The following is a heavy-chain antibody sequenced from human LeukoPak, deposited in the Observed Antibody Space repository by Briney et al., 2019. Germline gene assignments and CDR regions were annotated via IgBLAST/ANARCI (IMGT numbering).Heavy chain of an antibody. CDR2: ISGSGGTT. V-gene: IGHV3-23*01. D-gene: IGHD5-18*01. CDR3: AKERSGYIPFDY. CDR1: GFAFSNIA. J-gene: IGHJ4*02. Sequence: GGSLRLSCASSGFAFSNIAMSWVRQTPRKGLEWVSEISGSGGTTYYADSVKGRFTISRDNSKNTLDLQMDSLRAEDTAVYYFAKERSGYIPFDYWGQGILVTVSS.